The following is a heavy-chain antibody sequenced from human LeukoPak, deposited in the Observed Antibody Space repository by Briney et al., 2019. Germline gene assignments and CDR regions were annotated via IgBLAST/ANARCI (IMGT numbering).Heavy chain of an antibody. V-gene: IGHV4-4*07. Sequence: SETLSLTCTVSGGSISSYYWSWIRQPAGKGLEWIGRIYTSGSTNYNPSLKSRVTMSVDTSKNQFSLKLSSVTAADTAVYYCASLYDSSGYYYLGAFDIWGQGTMVTVSS. CDR3: ASLYDSSGYYYLGAFDI. CDR1: GGSISSYY. CDR2: IYTSGST. J-gene: IGHJ3*02. D-gene: IGHD3-22*01.